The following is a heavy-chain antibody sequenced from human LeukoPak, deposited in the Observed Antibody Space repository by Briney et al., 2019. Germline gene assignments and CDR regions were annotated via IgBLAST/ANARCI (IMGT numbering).Heavy chain of an antibody. D-gene: IGHD6-19*01. CDR2: ISYDGTNE. J-gene: IGHJ3*01. CDR3: ARRVPYGSGAGQKDAVDV. CDR1: GLTLTTYG. V-gene: IGHV3-30*03. Sequence: PRQSLRLSCAVSGLTLTTYGMHWVRQAAIKGLEWVAVISYDGTNEFYTDSVRGRFTISRDNSKDTLYLRMNSLRVEDTAVYYCARRVPYGSGAGQKDAVDVWGQGRTVTVSS.